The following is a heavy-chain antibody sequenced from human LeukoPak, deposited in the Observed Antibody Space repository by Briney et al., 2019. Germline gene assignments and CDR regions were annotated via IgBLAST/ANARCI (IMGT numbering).Heavy chain of an antibody. J-gene: IGHJ4*02. D-gene: IGHD3-3*01. CDR1: GFTFSSYS. Sequence: PGGSLRLSCAASGFTFSSYSMNWVRQAPGKGLEWVANIKQDGSEKYYVDSVKGRFTISRDNAKNSLYLQMNGLRAEDTAVYYCARASYDFWSGYSALFDYWGQGTLVTVSS. CDR3: ARASYDFWSGYSALFDY. CDR2: IKQDGSEK. V-gene: IGHV3-7*01.